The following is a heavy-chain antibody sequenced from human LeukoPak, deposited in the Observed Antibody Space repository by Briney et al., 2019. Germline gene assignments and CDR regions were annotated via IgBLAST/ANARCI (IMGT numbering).Heavy chain of an antibody. CDR2: IYYSGST. J-gene: IGHJ4*02. CDR3: ARSRDYGDYGYDY. V-gene: IGHV4-59*01. Sequence: KPSETLSLTCTVSGGSISSYYWSWIRQPPGKGLEWVGYIYYSGSTNYNPSLKSRFTISVDTSKNQFSLKLSSVTAADTAVYYCARSRDYGDYGYDYWGQGTLVTVSS. D-gene: IGHD4-17*01. CDR1: GGSISSYY.